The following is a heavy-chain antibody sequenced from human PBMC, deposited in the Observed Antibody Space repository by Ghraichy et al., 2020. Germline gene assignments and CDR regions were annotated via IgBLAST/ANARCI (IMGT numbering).Heavy chain of an antibody. V-gene: IGHV3-49*03. CDR3: TRDRGRDGYNPDYFDY. D-gene: IGHD5-24*01. CDR1: GFTFGDYA. CDR2: IRSKAYGGTT. Sequence: GGSLRLSCTASGFTFGDYAMSWFRQAPGKGLEWVGFIRSKAYGGTTEYAASVKGRFTISRDDSKSIAYLQMNSLKTEDTAVYYCTRDRGRDGYNPDYFDYWGQGTLVTVSS. J-gene: IGHJ4*02.